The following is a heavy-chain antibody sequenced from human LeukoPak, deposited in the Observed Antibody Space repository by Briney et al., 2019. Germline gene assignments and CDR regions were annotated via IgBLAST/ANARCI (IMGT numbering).Heavy chain of an antibody. CDR2: IIPIFGTA. D-gene: IGHD3-3*01. Sequence: SVKVSCKASGGTFSSYAISWVRQAPGQGLEWMGRIIPIFGTANYAQTFQARVTISADESTSTVYMELSSLRSEDTAVYYCAKWAGNAHNNFWSGPFDYWGQGTLVTVSS. J-gene: IGHJ4*02. V-gene: IGHV1-69*13. CDR1: GGTFSSYA. CDR3: AKWAGNAHNNFWSGPFDY.